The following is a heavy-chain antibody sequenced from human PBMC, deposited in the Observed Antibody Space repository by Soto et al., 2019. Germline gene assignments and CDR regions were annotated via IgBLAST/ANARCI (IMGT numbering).Heavy chain of an antibody. V-gene: IGHV3-30-3*01. CDR3: AAMEWLRPPDYYYGMDV. CDR1: GFTFSSYA. Sequence: GGSLRLSCAASGFTFSSYAMHWVRQAPGKGLEWVAVISYDGSNKYYADSVKGRFTISRDNSKNTLYLQMNSLRAEDTAVYYCAAMEWLRPPDYYYGMDVWGQGTTVTVSS. D-gene: IGHD5-12*01. J-gene: IGHJ6*02. CDR2: ISYDGSNK.